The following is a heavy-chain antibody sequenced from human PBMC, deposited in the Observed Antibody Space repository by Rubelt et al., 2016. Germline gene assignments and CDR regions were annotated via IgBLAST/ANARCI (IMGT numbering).Heavy chain of an antibody. J-gene: IGHJ2*01. V-gene: IGHV4-39*07. Sequence: QVQLQQWGAGLLKPLETLSLICTVSGASIDSRDYFWGWIRQPPGKGLEWIGSISYGGITYFNSSLQSRVITSFDTSRDQFSLSLTSVTAADTSVYHCARMSLADARWYFDHWGRGTPVTVSP. CDR2: ISYGGIT. CDR1: GASIDSRDYF. CDR3: ARMSLADARWYFDH.